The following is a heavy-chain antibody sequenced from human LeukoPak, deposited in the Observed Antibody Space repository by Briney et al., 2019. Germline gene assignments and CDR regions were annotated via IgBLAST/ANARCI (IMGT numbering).Heavy chain of an antibody. D-gene: IGHD3-10*01. CDR3: ARRYYGSGSYPPRH. Sequence: SETLSLTCIVSGGSISSSSYYWGWIRQPPGKGLEWIGSIYYSGSTYYNPSLKSRVTISVDRSKNQFSLKLSSVTAADTAVYYCARRYYGSGSYPPRHWGQGTLVTVSS. J-gene: IGHJ1*01. CDR1: GGSISSSSYY. V-gene: IGHV4-39*07. CDR2: IYYSGST.